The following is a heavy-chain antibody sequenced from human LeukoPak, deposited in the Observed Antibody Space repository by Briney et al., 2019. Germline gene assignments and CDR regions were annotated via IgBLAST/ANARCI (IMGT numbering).Heavy chain of an antibody. J-gene: IGHJ4*02. CDR2: ISSSSSYI. CDR1: GFTFSSYS. V-gene: IGHV3-21*01. Sequence: GGSRRLSCAASGFTFSSYSMNWVRQAPGKGLEWVSSISSSSSYIYYADSVKGRFTISRDNAKNSLYLQMNSLRAEDTAVYYCARAISGSYAGRDYWGQGTLVTVSS. CDR3: ARAISGSYAGRDY. D-gene: IGHD1-26*01.